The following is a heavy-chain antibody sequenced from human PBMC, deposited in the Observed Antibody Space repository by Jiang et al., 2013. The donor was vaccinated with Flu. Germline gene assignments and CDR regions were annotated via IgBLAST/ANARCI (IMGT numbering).Heavy chain of an antibody. J-gene: IGHJ4*02. CDR3: ARGPDTGDYYYFY. D-gene: IGHD3-10*01. V-gene: IGHV1-69*06. CDR1: GGTFTNYA. CDR2: TIPFFGTA. Sequence: VQLVESGAEVKKPGSSVKVSCKASGGTFTNYAINWVRQAPGQGLEWMGGTIPFFGTANYAQKFQGRVTITADKSTSTAYMELNSLRSEDTAVYYCARGPDTGDYYYFYWGQGTLVTVSS.